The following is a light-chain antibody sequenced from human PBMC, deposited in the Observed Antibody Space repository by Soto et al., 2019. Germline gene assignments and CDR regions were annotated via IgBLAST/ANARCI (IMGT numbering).Light chain of an antibody. CDR2: GAS. CDR1: QSVSSSY. CDR3: QQYGSSPLWT. J-gene: IGKJ1*01. V-gene: IGKV3-20*01. Sequence: DIGLTQSPGTLSLSPGERATLSCRASQSVSSSYLAWYQQKPGQAPRLLIYGASSRATGIPDRFSGSGSGTDFTFTISRLEPEYYAVYYCQQYGSSPLWTFGQGTKVEIK.